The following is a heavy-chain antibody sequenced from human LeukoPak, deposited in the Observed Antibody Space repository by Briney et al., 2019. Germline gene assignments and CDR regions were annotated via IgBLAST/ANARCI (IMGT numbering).Heavy chain of an antibody. Sequence: SETLSLTCTVSGGSISSYYWSWIRQPAGKGLEWIGRIHTSGSTNYNPSLKSRVTMSVDTSKNQLSLKLSSVTAADTAVYYCARAPRARYSGYDGEYFDYWGQGTLVTVSS. J-gene: IGHJ4*02. CDR2: IHTSGST. CDR1: GGSISSYY. V-gene: IGHV4-4*07. CDR3: ARAPRARYSGYDGEYFDY. D-gene: IGHD5-12*01.